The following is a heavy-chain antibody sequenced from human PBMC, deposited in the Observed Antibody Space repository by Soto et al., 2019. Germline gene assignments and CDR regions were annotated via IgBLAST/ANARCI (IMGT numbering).Heavy chain of an antibody. Sequence: GASVKVSCKASGGTFSSYAISWVRQAPGQGLEWMGGIIPIFGTANYAQKFQGRVTITADESTSTAYMELSSLRSEDTAVYYCASEVGAGTTDYYYGIDVWGQGTTVTVSS. J-gene: IGHJ6*02. CDR2: IIPIFGTA. CDR3: ASEVGAGTTDYYYGIDV. CDR1: GGTFSSYA. D-gene: IGHD1-7*01. V-gene: IGHV1-69*13.